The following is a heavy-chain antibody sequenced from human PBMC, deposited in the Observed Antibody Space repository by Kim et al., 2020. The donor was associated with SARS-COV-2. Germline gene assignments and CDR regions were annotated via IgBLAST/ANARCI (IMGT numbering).Heavy chain of an antibody. V-gene: IGHV3-23*01. Sequence: GGSLRLSCAASGFTFSSYAMSWVRQAPGKGLEWVSTISGSGGSTYYADSVKGRFTISRDNSKNTLYLQMNSLRAEDTAVYYCANSVAPAAIFSYYDMDVWGQGTTLTLSS. J-gene: IGHJ6*02. CDR2: ISGSGGST. CDR3: ANSVAPAAIFSYYDMDV. D-gene: IGHD2-2*01. CDR1: GFTFSSYA.